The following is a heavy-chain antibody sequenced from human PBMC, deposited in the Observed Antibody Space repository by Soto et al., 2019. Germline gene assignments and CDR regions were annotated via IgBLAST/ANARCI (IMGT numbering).Heavy chain of an antibody. CDR2: ISGSGGST. Sequence: EGQLLESGGGLVQPGGSLRLSCAASGFTFSSHAMSWVRQAPGKGLEWVSGISGSGGSTYSADSVKGRFTISRDNSKNTLYLQMNSLRAEDTALYYCAKQLNYDFWSGYPDAFYIWGQGTMVIVSS. CDR3: AKQLNYDFWSGYPDAFYI. D-gene: IGHD3-3*01. V-gene: IGHV3-23*01. CDR1: GFTFSSHA. J-gene: IGHJ3*02.